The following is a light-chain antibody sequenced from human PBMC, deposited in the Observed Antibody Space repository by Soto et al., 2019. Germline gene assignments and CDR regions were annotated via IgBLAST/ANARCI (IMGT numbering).Light chain of an antibody. CDR3: QQSYSTPT. CDR1: QSISSY. CDR2: AAS. J-gene: IGKJ2*01. V-gene: IGKV1-39*01. Sequence: DIQMTQSPSSLSASVGDRVTITYRASQSISSYLNWYQQKPGKAPKLLIYAASSLQSEVPSRFSGSGSGTDFTLTMSSLQPKDFATYYCQQSYSTPTFGQATKLEIK.